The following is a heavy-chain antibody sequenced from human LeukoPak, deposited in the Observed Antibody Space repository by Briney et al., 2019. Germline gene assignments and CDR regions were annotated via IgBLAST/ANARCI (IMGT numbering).Heavy chain of an antibody. Sequence: GGSLRLSCAASGFTFSSYAMSWVREAPGKGLEWVSAISGSGGSTYYADSVKGRFTISRDNSKNTLYLQMNSLRAEDTAVYYCAKVPDSVAGTPYFDYWGQGTLVTVSS. CDR3: AKVPDSVAGTPYFDY. CDR1: GFTFSSYA. D-gene: IGHD6-19*01. V-gene: IGHV3-23*01. CDR2: ISGSGGST. J-gene: IGHJ4*02.